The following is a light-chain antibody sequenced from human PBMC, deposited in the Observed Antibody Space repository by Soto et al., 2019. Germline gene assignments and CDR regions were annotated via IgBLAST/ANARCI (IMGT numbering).Light chain of an antibody. CDR1: ITDIGTYYY. CDR2: EVS. J-gene: IGLJ2*01. CDR3: SSYAGTKTLV. Sequence: QSALTQPPSASGSPGQSITISCTGTITDIGTYYYVSWYQQHPGKAPKLIIYEVSERPPGVPDRFSGSKSGNTASLTVSGLQAADEADYYCSSYAGTKTLVFGGGTKVTVL. V-gene: IGLV2-8*01.